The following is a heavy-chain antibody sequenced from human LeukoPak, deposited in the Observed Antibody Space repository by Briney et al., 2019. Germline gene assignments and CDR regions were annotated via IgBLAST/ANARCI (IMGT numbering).Heavy chain of an antibody. V-gene: IGHV3-23*01. J-gene: IGHJ3*02. CDR2: ISGSGGST. CDR3: AKGCGGDCYSWVVGAFDI. D-gene: IGHD2-21*02. CDR1: GFTFSSYA. Sequence: GSLRLSCAASGFTFSSYAMSWVRQAPGKGLEWVSAISGSGGSTYYADSVKGRFTISRDNSKNTLYLQMNSLRAEDTAVYYCAKGCGGDCYSWVVGAFDIWGQGTMVTVSS.